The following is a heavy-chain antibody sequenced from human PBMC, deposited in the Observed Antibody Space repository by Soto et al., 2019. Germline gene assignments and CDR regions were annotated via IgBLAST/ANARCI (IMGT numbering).Heavy chain of an antibody. CDR3: ARFNWYFDL. CDR2: IYYRGST. CDR1: GGSISSYY. V-gene: IGHV4-59*01. Sequence: SETLSLTCTVSGGSISSYYWSWIRQPPGKGLEWIGYIYYRGSTNYNPSLKSRATISVDTSKNQFSLKLSSVTAADTAMYYCARFNWYFDLWGRGTLVTVSS. J-gene: IGHJ2*01.